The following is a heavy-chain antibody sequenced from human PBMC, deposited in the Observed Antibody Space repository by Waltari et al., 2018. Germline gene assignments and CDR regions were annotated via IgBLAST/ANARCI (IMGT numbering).Heavy chain of an antibody. CDR2: ISSSSSYI. Sequence: EVQLVESGGGLVKTGGSLRLSCAASGFTFSRYSMKWVRQAPGKGLEWVSSISSSSSYIYYADSVKGRFTISRDNAKNSLYLQMNSLRAEDTAVYYCARGRYNWNPNWGQGTLVTVSS. J-gene: IGHJ4*02. CDR3: ARGRYNWNPN. D-gene: IGHD1-20*01. V-gene: IGHV3-21*01. CDR1: GFTFSRYS.